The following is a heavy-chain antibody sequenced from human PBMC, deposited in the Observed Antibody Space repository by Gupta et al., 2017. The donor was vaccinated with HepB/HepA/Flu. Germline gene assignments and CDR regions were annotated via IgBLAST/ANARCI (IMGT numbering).Heavy chain of an antibody. D-gene: IGHD2-2*02. V-gene: IGHV3-30*18. CDR2: ISYDERNE. CDR1: GFPFSSYG. CDR3: AKGDCSSTSCNRGNNWFDP. Sequence: QVQMVESGGGVVQPGRSLRLSCAASGFPFSSYGMHWVRQAPGKGLEWVAVISYDERNEYYADPVKGRFTISRDNSKNTLYLQMNSLRAEDTAVYYCAKGDCSSTSCNRGNNWFDPWGQGTLVTVSS. J-gene: IGHJ5*02.